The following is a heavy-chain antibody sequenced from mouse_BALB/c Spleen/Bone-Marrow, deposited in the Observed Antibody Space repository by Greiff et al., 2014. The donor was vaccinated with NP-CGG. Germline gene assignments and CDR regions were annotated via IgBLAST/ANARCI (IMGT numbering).Heavy chain of an antibody. J-gene: IGHJ1*01. CDR3: ARGGNWDDFDV. V-gene: IGHV5-17*02. Sequence: DVMLVEFGGGLVQPGGSRKLSCAASGFTFSSFGMHWVRQAPEKGLEWVAYISSGSTAICYADTVKGRFTISRDNPKNTLFLRMTSLRSEDTAMYYCARGGNWDDFDVWGAGTTVTVSS. CDR2: ISSGSTAI. D-gene: IGHD4-1*01. CDR1: GFTFSSFG.